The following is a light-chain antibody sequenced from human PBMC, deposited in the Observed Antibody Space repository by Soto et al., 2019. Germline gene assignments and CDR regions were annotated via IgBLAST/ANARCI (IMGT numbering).Light chain of an antibody. CDR2: KAS. J-gene: IGKJ1*01. CDR3: QQYNNYSWT. CDR1: QSITNW. Sequence: DIQMTQSPSTLSASVGDRVTITCRASQSITNWLAWYQQKPGKAPKVLIYKASGLESGVPSRFSGSGSGTEFTLTISSLQPDDFATYYCQQYNNYSWTFGQGTKVEIK. V-gene: IGKV1-5*03.